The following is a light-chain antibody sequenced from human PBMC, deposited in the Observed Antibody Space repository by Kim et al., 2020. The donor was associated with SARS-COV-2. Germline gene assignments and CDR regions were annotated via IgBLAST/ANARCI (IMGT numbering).Light chain of an antibody. CDR2: KAS. CDR1: QSINNW. J-gene: IGKJ1*01. V-gene: IGKV1-5*03. CDR3: QNYNGYPWT. Sequence: AFVGDRVTITCRASQSINNWLAWYQHKAGTAPKVLIYKASILEAGVPSRFSGSGSGTEFTLTISSLQADDFATYYCQNYNGYPWTFGQGTKVEIK.